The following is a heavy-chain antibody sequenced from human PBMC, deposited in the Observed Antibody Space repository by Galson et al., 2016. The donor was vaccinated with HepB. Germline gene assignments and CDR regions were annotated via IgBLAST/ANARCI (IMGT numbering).Heavy chain of an antibody. V-gene: IGHV5-51*01. CDR2: IYPGDSDT. Sequence: QSGAEVKKPGESLNISCEGSGYSFSSYWIGWVRQMPGEGLEWMGSIYPGDSDTRYSPSFQGQVTISADKSISTAYLQWSGLKPSVTAMYYCVRLDTILVVLPARGWFAPWGQGTLVTVSS. D-gene: IGHD3-9*01. CDR3: VRLDTILVVLPARGWFAP. J-gene: IGHJ5*02. CDR1: GYSFSSYW.